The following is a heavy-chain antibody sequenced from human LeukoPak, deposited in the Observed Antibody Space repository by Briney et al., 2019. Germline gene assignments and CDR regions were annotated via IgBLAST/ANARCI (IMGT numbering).Heavy chain of an antibody. CDR3: ARHWEGVESDAFDI. D-gene: IGHD1-26*01. CDR1: GFTFEIYW. CDR2: IRKDGSEK. Sequence: GGSLRLSCAASGFTFEIYWMSWVRQAPGKGLEWVANIRKDGSEKNYVDSVKGRFTISRDNAKNSLYLQMNSLRADDTALYYCARHWEGVESDAFDIWGQGTMVAVSS. J-gene: IGHJ3*02. V-gene: IGHV3-7*04.